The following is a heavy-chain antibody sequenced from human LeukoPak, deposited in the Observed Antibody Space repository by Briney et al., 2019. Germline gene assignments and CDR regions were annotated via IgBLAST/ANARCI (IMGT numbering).Heavy chain of an antibody. Sequence: GGSLRLSCAASGFTFSSYGMHWVRQAPGKGREWVAFIWYDGSNKYYADSVKGRFTISRDNTKNTLNLQMNSLRAEDTAVYYCAKEITMIPKLGFDYWGQGTLVTVSS. CDR2: IWYDGSNK. CDR3: AKEITMIPKLGFDY. V-gene: IGHV3-30*02. CDR1: GFTFSSYG. D-gene: IGHD3-22*01. J-gene: IGHJ4*02.